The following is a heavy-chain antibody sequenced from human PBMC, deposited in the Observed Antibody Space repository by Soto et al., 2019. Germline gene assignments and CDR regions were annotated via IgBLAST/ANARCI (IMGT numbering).Heavy chain of an antibody. V-gene: IGHV2-5*02. D-gene: IGHD6-13*01. CDR1: GVSLTTNGVG. CDR2: IYWDDDK. J-gene: IGHJ4*02. Sequence: QITLRESGPPVLKSTETLTLTCTFSGVSLTTNGVGVGWIRQSPGWAPEWLAIIYWDDDKRYSPSLQNRLTFPKDAPKKQVVLRLTYMDPVDTATYLCVHRRRLTGSWSTGDFDYWGQGTPVTVFS. CDR3: VHRRRLTGSWSTGDFDY.